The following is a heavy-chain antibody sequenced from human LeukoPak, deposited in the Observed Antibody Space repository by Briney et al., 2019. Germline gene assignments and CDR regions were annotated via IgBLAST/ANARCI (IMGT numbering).Heavy chain of an antibody. J-gene: IGHJ5*02. Sequence: PSETLSLTCAVYGGSFSGYYWSWIRQPPGKGLEWIGEINHSGSTNYNPSLKSRVTISVDTSKNQFSLKLSSVTAADTAVYYCARGYQGNNWNYLGTGKGNNWFDPWGQGTLVTVSS. CDR3: ARGYQGNNWNYLGTGKGNNWFDP. D-gene: IGHD1-7*01. V-gene: IGHV4-34*01. CDR1: GGSFSGYY. CDR2: INHSGST.